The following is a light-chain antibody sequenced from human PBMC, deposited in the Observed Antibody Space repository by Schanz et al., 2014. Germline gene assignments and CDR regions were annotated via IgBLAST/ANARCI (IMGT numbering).Light chain of an antibody. CDR2: EVN. Sequence: QSALTQPPSVSGSPGQSVTISCTGTSGDVGSYNRVSWYQQPPGTAPKLMIYEVNNRPSGVPDRFSGSKSGSTASLTISGPQAEDEADYYCTSYTGNKTAYVFGTGTKLTVL. J-gene: IGLJ1*01. CDR1: SGDVGSYNR. V-gene: IGLV2-18*02. CDR3: TSYTGNKTAYV.